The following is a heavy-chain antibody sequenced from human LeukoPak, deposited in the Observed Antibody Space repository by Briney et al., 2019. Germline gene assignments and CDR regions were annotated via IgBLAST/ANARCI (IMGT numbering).Heavy chain of an antibody. CDR1: GFTFSSYE. CDR3: TTEGIAAAGPPYFQH. Sequence: GGSLRLSCAASGFTFSSYEMNWVRQAPGKGLEWVSYISSSGSTIYYADSVKGRFTISRDNAKNTLYLQMNSLKTEDTAVYYCTTEGIAAAGPPYFQHWGQGTLVTVSS. J-gene: IGHJ1*01. D-gene: IGHD6-13*01. CDR2: ISSSGSTI. V-gene: IGHV3-48*03.